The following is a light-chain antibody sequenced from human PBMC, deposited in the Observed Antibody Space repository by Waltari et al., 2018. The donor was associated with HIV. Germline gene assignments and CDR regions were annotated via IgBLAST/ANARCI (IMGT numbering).Light chain of an antibody. Sequence: EIVLTQSPATLSLSPVERATLSCRASQSVSSYLSWYQQKPGPAPRLRIYDASNRATGIPARFSGSGSGTDFTLTISSLEPEDFAVYYCQQRSNWPPLYTFGQGTKLEIK. J-gene: IGKJ2*01. CDR2: DAS. V-gene: IGKV3-11*01. CDR3: QQRSNWPPLYT. CDR1: QSVSSY.